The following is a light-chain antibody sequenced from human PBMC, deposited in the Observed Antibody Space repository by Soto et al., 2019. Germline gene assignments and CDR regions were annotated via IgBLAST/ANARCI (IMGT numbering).Light chain of an antibody. CDR3: QKYNSVLT. Sequence: EIVLTQSPGTLSLSPGERATLSCRASQSVNSIYLAWYQQKPGQAPRLLIYGASSRETGIPDTFSGSGSGTDFTLTISRLEPGDVATYYCQKYNSVLTFGGGTKVEI. CDR2: GAS. CDR1: QSVNSIY. J-gene: IGKJ4*01. V-gene: IGKV3-20*01.